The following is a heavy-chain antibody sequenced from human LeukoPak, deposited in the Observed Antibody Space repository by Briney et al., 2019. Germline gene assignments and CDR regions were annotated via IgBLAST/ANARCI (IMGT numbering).Heavy chain of an antibody. CDR1: GFTVSGSY. CDR2: TDSGGTT. J-gene: IGHJ4*02. D-gene: IGHD3-10*01. V-gene: IGHV3-53*01. Sequence: GGSLRLSCAASGFTVSGSYMSWVRQAPGEGLEWVSVTDSGGTTYYADSVKGRFTISRDNSKNTLYLQMNSLRAEDTAVYYCAKELWFGEPDWGQGTLVTVSS. CDR3: AKELWFGEPD.